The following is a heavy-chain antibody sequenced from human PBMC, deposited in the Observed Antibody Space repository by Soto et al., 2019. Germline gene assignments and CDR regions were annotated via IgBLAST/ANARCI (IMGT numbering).Heavy chain of an antibody. CDR1: GFTFISYS. Sequence: PGGSLRLACAASGFTFISYSINLVRQVPGKGLEWVSGIRVSGGITYYADSVKGRFTVSRDNSKNTLYLEMHSLRAEDTAVYYCEKERGLRGYTYGSSYYNGMAVWAQGTKVTXS. CDR2: IRVSGGIT. D-gene: IGHD5-18*01. CDR3: EKERGLRGYTYGSSYYNGMAV. V-gene: IGHV3-23*01. J-gene: IGHJ6*02.